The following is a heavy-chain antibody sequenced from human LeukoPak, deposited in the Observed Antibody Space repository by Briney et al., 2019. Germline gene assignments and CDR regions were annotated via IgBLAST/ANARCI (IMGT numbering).Heavy chain of an antibody. CDR2: IIPIFGTA. CDR3: ATSATLNGNWFDP. V-gene: IGHV1-69*05. D-gene: IGHD2-15*01. J-gene: IGHJ5*02. Sequence: SVKVSCKASGGTFSSYAISWVRQAPGQGLEWMGGIIPIFGTANYAQKFQGRVTITTDESTSTAYMELSSLRSEDTAVYYCATSATLNGNWFDPWGQGTLVTVSS. CDR1: GGTFSSYA.